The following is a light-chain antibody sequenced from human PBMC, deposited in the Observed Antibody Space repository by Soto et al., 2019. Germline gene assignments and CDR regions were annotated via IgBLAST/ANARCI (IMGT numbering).Light chain of an antibody. CDR2: GAS. V-gene: IGKV3-20*01. J-gene: IGKJ1*01. CDR3: QQYVTSPPGT. Sequence: TVLTQSPGTLSLSPGERATLSCRASQSVSSSYLAWYQQKPGQAPRLLIYGASSRATGIPDRFSGSGSGTDFTLTISRLEPGDFAVYYCQQYVTSPPGTFGQGTKVDIK. CDR1: QSVSSSY.